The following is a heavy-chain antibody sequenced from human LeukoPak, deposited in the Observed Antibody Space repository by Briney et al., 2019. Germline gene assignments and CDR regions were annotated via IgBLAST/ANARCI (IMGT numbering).Heavy chain of an antibody. CDR1: GFTFSSHV. J-gene: IGHJ4*02. V-gene: IGHV3-23*01. Sequence: GGSLRLSCAASGFTFSSHVMNWVRQAPGRGLEWVSTISPGGGFPYYADSVKGRFTIARDNSKNTLYLQMNSLGAEDTALYYCVKVTAAGFVDHWGQGTLVTVSS. CDR3: VKVTAAGFVDH. D-gene: IGHD6-13*01. CDR2: ISPGGGFP.